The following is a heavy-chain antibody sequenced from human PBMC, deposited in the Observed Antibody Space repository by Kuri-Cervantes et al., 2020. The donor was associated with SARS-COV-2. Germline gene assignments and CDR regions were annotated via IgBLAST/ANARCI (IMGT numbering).Heavy chain of an antibody. CDR3: ARVVRSGSSSQVLYGLGYFHHMDV. V-gene: IGHV3-7*01. Sequence: GESLKISCVGSGFTFNDDWMNWVRQAPGKGLEWVAIMRGDGGEQYYADSVRGRFSISRDNSKNSVYVEMNSLRAEDTAVYYCARVVRSGSSSQVLYGLGYFHHMDVWGNGTTVTVSS. D-gene: IGHD3-16*01. J-gene: IGHJ6*03. CDR1: GFTFNDDW. CDR2: MRGDGGEQ.